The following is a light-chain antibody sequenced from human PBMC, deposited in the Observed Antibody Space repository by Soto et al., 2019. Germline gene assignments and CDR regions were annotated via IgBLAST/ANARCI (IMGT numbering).Light chain of an antibody. Sequence: DIQLTQSPSFLSASVGDRVTITCRASQGISSYLAWYQQKPGKAPKLLIYGASTLQSGVPSRFSGSGSGTEFTLTISSLQPEDFATYSCQQLNSSPLTLGRGTKLEIK. CDR1: QGISSY. CDR3: QQLNSSPLT. CDR2: GAS. V-gene: IGKV1-9*01. J-gene: IGKJ2*01.